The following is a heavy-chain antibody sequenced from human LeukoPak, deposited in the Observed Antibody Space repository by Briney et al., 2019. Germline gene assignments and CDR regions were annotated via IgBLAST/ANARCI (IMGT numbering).Heavy chain of an antibody. CDR2: IAFDGRYK. J-gene: IGHJ6*02. CDR3: AKDAYERDAYGDRLRDFTDV. V-gene: IGHV3-30*18. Sequence: PGGSLRLSCAGSGFTFNTYGVHRVRQAPGKGLEWVAAIAFDGRYKYYADSVKGRITMSRDTSKNTQYLQMNSLRGEDTAVYYCAKDAYERDAYGDRLRDFTDVWGQGTTVTVSS. CDR1: GFTFNTYG. D-gene: IGHD4-17*01.